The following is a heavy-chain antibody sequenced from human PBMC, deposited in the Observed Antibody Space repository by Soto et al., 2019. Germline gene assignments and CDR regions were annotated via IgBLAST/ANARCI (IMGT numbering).Heavy chain of an antibody. CDR1: GFTFSSYS. Sequence: GSLRLSCAASGFTFSSYSMNWVRQAPGKGLEWVSYISSSSSTIYYADSVKGRFTISRDNAKNSLYLQMNSLRDEDTAVYYCARYSGYDYYYGMDVWGQGTTVTVPS. J-gene: IGHJ6*02. CDR3: ARYSGYDYYYGMDV. D-gene: IGHD5-12*01. CDR2: ISSSSSTI. V-gene: IGHV3-48*02.